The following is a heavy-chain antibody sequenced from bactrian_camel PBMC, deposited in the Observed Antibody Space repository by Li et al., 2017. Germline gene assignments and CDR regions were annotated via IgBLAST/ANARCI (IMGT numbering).Heavy chain of an antibody. V-gene: IGHV3S31*01. Sequence: VQLVESGGGSVQTGGSLRLSCARSGDTYSSRCMGWFRQGPGKEREGVATIYSGGYSTYYASSVEGRFTISRDSAKNTLNLQMNNLEPDDTAVYFCAPDAGQSRCSAGFCYCAWGEGTQVTVS. D-gene: IGHD2*01. CDR2: IYSGGYST. CDR3: APDAGQSRCSAGFCYCA. J-gene: IGHJ4*01. CDR1: GDTYSSRC.